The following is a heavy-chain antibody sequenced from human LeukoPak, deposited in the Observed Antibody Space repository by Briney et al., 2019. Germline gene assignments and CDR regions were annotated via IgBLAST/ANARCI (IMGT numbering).Heavy chain of an antibody. V-gene: IGHV3-23*01. J-gene: IGHJ6*04. Sequence: PGGSLRLSCAASGLTFSNYAMNWVRQAPGKGLEWVSFISSSGGSTYYADSVKGRFIISRDNSKNTLYLQMNSLTAEDTAVYYCAKDRAPMDGWGKGTTVTVSS. CDR1: GLTFSNYA. CDR3: AKDRAPMDG. CDR2: ISSSGGST.